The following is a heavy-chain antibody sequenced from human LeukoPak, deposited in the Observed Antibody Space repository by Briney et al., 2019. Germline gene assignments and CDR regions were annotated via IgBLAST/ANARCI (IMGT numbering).Heavy chain of an antibody. CDR1: GFAFSSYG. CDR2: IWYDGSNK. D-gene: IGHD7-27*01. Sequence: GGSLRLSCAASGFAFSSYGMHWVRQAPGKGLEWVAFIWYDGSNKYYADSVKGRFTVSRDNSKNTLYLQMNSLRAEDTAVYYCAAWGSGLDYWGQGRLVSVCS. CDR3: AAWGSGLDY. J-gene: IGHJ4*02. V-gene: IGHV3-30*02.